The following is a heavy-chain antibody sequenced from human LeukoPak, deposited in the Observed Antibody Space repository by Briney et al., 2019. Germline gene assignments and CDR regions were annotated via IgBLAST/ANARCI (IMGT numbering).Heavy chain of an antibody. V-gene: IGHV3-74*01. CDR2: NGSST. CDR1: GFTFSSYW. J-gene: IGHJ4*02. D-gene: IGHD3-3*01. Sequence: PGGSLRLSCAASGFTFSSYWMHWVRQAPGKGLVWVSRNGSSTPYADSVKGRFTISRDNAKNTLYLQMNSLRAEDTAVYYCARAKSYPLLRFLEWLIDYWGQGTLVTVSS. CDR3: ARAKSYPLLRFLEWLIDY.